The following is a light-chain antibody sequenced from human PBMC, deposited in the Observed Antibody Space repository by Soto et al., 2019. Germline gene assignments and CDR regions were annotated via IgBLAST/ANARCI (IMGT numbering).Light chain of an antibody. Sequence: EIVLTQSPATLSLSPGERATLSCRSSQSVSSYLAWYQQQPGQAPRLLIYDASNSATGITARFSGSGSGTDFHLTISSLEAEDCAVSSCQPRSNWPPIPFGPGTQVDIK. V-gene: IGKV3-11*01. CDR3: QPRSNWPPIP. J-gene: IGKJ3*01. CDR1: QSVSSY. CDR2: DAS.